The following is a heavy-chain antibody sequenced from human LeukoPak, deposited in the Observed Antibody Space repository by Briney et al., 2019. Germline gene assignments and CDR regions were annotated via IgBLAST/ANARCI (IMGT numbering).Heavy chain of an antibody. CDR3: ARTRGPCSGGRCYLYYFDY. J-gene: IGHJ4*02. V-gene: IGHV3-11*01. CDR2: ITNGDSHM. Sequence: PGASLRLSCAASGFTFTDYYMTWIRQAPGKEREWVSYITNGDSHMYHADSVKGRFTISGDNAKNALYLQMNSLRAEDTAVYYCARTRGPCSGGRCYLYYFDYWGQGTLVTVSS. D-gene: IGHD2-15*01. CDR1: GFTFTDYY.